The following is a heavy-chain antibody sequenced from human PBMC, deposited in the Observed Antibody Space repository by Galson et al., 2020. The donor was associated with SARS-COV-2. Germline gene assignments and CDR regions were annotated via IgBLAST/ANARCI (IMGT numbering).Heavy chain of an antibody. Sequence: LSLTCAASGFTFSDYYMSWIRQAPGKGLEWVSYISSSGSTIYYADSVKGRFTISRDNAKTSLYLQMNSLRAEDTAVYYCARVAVSYYYYMDVWGKGTTVTVSS. CDR3: ARVAVSYYYYMDV. CDR2: ISSSGSTI. D-gene: IGHD6-25*01. CDR1: GFTFSDYY. V-gene: IGHV3-11*01. J-gene: IGHJ6*03.